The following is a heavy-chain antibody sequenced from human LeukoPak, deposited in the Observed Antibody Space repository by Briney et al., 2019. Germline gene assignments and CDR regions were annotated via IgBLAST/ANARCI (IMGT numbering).Heavy chain of an antibody. CDR2: ISAYNGNT. Sequence: ASVKVSCKASGYTFTSYGISWVRQAPGQGLEWMGWISAYNGNTNYAQKLQGRVTMTTDTSTSTAYMELSSLKASDTAMYYCARLDILTGYYPLDYWGQGTLVTVSS. CDR1: GYTFTSYG. J-gene: IGHJ4*02. CDR3: ARLDILTGYYPLDY. V-gene: IGHV1-18*01. D-gene: IGHD3-9*01.